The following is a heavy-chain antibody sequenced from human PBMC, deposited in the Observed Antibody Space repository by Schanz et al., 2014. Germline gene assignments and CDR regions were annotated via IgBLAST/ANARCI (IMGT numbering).Heavy chain of an antibody. J-gene: IGHJ4*02. CDR1: GFTFSSHW. Sequence: EVKMVESGGGLVKPGGSLRLSCAASGFTFSSHWMHWVRQDPGKGLVWVARINSVGSNTDYADSVTGRFTISRDNAKNTLYLQMNTLRAEDTAVYYCVRERTNYGGNSYFFDHWGQGTLVTVSS. V-gene: IGHV3-74*01. CDR2: INSVGSNT. CDR3: VRERTNYGGNSYFFDH. D-gene: IGHD2-21*02.